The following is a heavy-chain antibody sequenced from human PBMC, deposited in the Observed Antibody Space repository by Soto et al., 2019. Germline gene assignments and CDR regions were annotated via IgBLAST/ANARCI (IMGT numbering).Heavy chain of an antibody. CDR1: GGSFSGYY. Sequence: PSETLSLTCAVYGGSFSGYYWSWIRQPPGKGLEWIGEIKHSGSTNYNPSLKSRVTISVDTSKNQFSLKLSSVTAADTAVYYCARGKGRSSPRHYYYYGMDVWGQGTTVS. CDR2: IKHSGST. J-gene: IGHJ6*02. V-gene: IGHV4-34*01. CDR3: ARGKGRSSPRHYYYYGMDV. D-gene: IGHD6-13*01.